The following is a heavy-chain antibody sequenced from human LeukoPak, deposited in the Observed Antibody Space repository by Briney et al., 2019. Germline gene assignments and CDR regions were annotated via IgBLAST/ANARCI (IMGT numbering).Heavy chain of an antibody. Sequence: PSGTLSLTCTVSGGSISTYYWSWIRQPPGKGLEWMGYIYYSGSTNYNPSLKSRVTTSVDTSKNQFSLKLRSVTAADTAVYYCARTIAAAKGRVDYWGQGTLVTVSS. V-gene: IGHV4-59*01. D-gene: IGHD6-13*01. CDR2: IYYSGST. CDR3: ARTIAAAKGRVDY. CDR1: GGSISTYY. J-gene: IGHJ4*02.